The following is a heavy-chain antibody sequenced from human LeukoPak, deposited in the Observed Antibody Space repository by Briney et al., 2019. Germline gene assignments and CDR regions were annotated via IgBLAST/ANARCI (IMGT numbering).Heavy chain of an antibody. D-gene: IGHD1-26*01. J-gene: IGHJ5*02. Sequence: SETLSLTCTVSGGSISNFWSWIRQPAGKGLEWIGRIYTSGSTNYSPSLKSRVTISVDTSKNQFSLKLSSVTAADTAVYYCAREYIDSGKQAAWGQGTLVTVSS. CDR3: AREYIDSGKQAA. CDR1: GGSISNF. CDR2: IYTSGST. V-gene: IGHV4-4*07.